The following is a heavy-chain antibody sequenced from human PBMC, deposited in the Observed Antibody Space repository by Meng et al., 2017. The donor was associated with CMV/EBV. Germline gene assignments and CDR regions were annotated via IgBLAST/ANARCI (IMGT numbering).Heavy chain of an antibody. V-gene: IGHV1-18*01. Sequence: QVRVGQAVAELKRSGASVRVAWNASGQPFTSFGISWLRQAPGQGLEWMGWISAYNGNTNYAQKLQGRVTMTTDTSTSTAYMALSSLRSDDTAVYYCARDRTMVRGVTGYWGQGTLVTVSS. D-gene: IGHD3-10*01. CDR1: GQPFTSFG. CDR3: ARDRTMVRGVTGY. CDR2: ISAYNGNT. J-gene: IGHJ4*02.